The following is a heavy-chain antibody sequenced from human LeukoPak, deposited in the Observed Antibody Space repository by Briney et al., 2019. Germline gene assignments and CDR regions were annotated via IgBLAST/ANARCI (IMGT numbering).Heavy chain of an antibody. J-gene: IGHJ6*03. Sequence: SETLSLTCAVYGGSFSGYYWSWIRQPQGKGLEWIEEINHSGSTNYNPSLKSRVTISVDTSKNQFSLKLSSVTAADTAVYYCARGMWLVRYYYYMDVWGKGTTVTVSS. CDR3: ARGMWLVRYYYYMDV. CDR2: INHSGST. V-gene: IGHV4-34*01. CDR1: GGSFSGYY. D-gene: IGHD6-19*01.